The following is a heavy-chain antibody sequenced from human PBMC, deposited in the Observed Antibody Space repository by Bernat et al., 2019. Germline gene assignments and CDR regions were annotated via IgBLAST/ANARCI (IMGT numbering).Heavy chain of an antibody. CDR1: GFTFSSYW. CDR2: ITQDGSEK. J-gene: IGHJ4*02. D-gene: IGHD3-10*01. V-gene: IGHV3-7*03. CDR3: ATTPRSELDY. Sequence: EVQLVESGGGLVQPGASLRLSCAASGFTFSSYWMSWVRQAPGKGLEWVANITQDGSEKYYVDSVKGRFTISRDNSKNPLYLQMNSLRAEDTAVYYCATTPRSELDYWGQGTLVTVSS.